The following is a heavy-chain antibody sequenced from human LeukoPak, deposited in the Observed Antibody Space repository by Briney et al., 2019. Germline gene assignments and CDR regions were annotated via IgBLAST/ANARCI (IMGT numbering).Heavy chain of an antibody. D-gene: IGHD3-3*01. CDR3: ARDLRSGYYIGYYYYYMDV. Sequence: SETLSLTCTVSGGSISSYYWSWIRQPAGKGLEWIGRIYTSGSTNYNPSLKSRVTMSVDTSKNQFSLKLSSVTAADTAVYYCARDLRSGYYIGYYYYYMDVWGKGTTVTVSS. CDR2: IYTSGST. J-gene: IGHJ6*03. CDR1: GGSISSYY. V-gene: IGHV4-4*07.